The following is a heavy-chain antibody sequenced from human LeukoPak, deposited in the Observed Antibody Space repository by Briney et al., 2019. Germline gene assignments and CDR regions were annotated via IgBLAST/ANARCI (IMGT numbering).Heavy chain of an antibody. D-gene: IGHD3-10*01. CDR2: INPNSGGT. J-gene: IGHJ6*02. CDR3: ARDWRRLWFGDAGYGMDV. Sequence: PGASVKVSCKTSGYGFSSYGINWVRQAPGQGLEWMGWINPNSGGTNYAQKFQGRVTMTRDTSISTAYMELSRLRSDDTAVYYCARDWRRLWFGDAGYGMDVWGQGTTVTVSS. CDR1: GYGFSSYG. V-gene: IGHV1-2*02.